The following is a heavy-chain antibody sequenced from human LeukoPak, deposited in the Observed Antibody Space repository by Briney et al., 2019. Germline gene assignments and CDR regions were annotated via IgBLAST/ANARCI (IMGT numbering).Heavy chain of an antibody. D-gene: IGHD3-16*02. J-gene: IGHJ5*02. CDR1: GGSISSSSYY. CDR3: ARDQSGRLGELSP. V-gene: IGHV4-39*07. CDR2: IYYSGST. Sequence: PSETLSLTCTVSGGSISSSSYYWAWIRQPPGKGLEWIGSIYYSGSTYYNPSLKSRVTISIDTSKNQVSLKLSSVTAADTAVYYCARDQSGRLGELSPWGQGTLVTVSS.